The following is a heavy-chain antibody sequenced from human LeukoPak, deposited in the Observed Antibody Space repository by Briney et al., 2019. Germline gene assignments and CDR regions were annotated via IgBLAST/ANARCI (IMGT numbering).Heavy chain of an antibody. CDR3: ARVSPVYYDSSGFNYYYYGMDV. Sequence: SETLSLTCTVSGGSISSYYWSWIRQPPGKGLEWIGYIYYSGSTNYNPSLKSRVTISVDTSKNQFSLKLSSVTAADTAVYYCARVSPVYYDSSGFNYYYYGMDVWGQGTTFTASS. J-gene: IGHJ6*02. CDR2: IYYSGST. D-gene: IGHD3-22*01. V-gene: IGHV4-59*01. CDR1: GGSISSYY.